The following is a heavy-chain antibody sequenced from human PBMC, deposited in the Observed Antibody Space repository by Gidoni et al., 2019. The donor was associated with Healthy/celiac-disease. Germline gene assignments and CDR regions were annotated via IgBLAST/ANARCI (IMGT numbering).Heavy chain of an antibody. J-gene: IGHJ4*02. Sequence: QVQLVQSGAEVKTPGSSVKVSCKASGGTFSSYAIRWVRHAPGQGLEWMGGIIPIFGTANYAQKFQGRVTITADESTSTAYMELSSLRSEDTAVYYCARTTYYYDSSGYFLGGYFDYWGQGTLVTVSS. CDR3: ARTTYYYDSSGYFLGGYFDY. CDR1: GGTFSSYA. D-gene: IGHD3-22*01. V-gene: IGHV1-69*01. CDR2: IIPIFGTA.